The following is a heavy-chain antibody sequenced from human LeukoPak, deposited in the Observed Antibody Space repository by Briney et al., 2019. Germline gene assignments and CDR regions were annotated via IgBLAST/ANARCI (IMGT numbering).Heavy chain of an antibody. V-gene: IGHV4-39*01. Sequence: SETLSLTCTVSGGSISSSSYYWGWIRQPPGKGLEWIGSIYYSGSTYYNLSLKSRVTISVDTSKNQFSLKLSSVTAADTAVYYCARHLYTAMAADYWGQGTLVTVSS. CDR1: GGSISSSSYY. D-gene: IGHD5-18*01. CDR2: IYYSGST. CDR3: ARHLYTAMAADY. J-gene: IGHJ4*02.